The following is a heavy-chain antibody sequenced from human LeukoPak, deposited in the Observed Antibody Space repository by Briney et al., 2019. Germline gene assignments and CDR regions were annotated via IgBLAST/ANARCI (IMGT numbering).Heavy chain of an antibody. CDR3: ARVSGSGWTYWFDP. D-gene: IGHD6-19*01. CDR2: ISYDGVNN. J-gene: IGHJ5*02. Sequence: GGSLRLSCAASGFTFSSYAIHWVRQAPGKGLEWVAVISYDGVNNYYADSVKGRFTISRDNSKNTVDLRMSSLRVEDTAVYYCARVSGSGWTYWFDPWGQGTLVTVSS. V-gene: IGHV3-30*04. CDR1: GFTFSSYA.